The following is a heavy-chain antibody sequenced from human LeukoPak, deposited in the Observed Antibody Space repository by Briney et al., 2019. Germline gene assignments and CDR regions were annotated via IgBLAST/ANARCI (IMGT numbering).Heavy chain of an antibody. D-gene: IGHD4-11*01. V-gene: IGHV3-33*01. CDR2: IWSDGTNR. Sequence: GGSLRLSCAASGFILSHYGMHWVRQAPAKGLEWVAVIWSDGTNRYYADSVKGRFSINRDDSQKRVFLQMNSLRAEDTAVYYCARDAQRGFDYSNSLQYWGQGALVTVSS. CDR1: GFILSHYG. J-gene: IGHJ4*02. CDR3: ARDAQRGFDYSNSLQY.